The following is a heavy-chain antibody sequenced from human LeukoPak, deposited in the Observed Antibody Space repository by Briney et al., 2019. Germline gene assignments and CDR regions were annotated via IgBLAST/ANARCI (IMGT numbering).Heavy chain of an antibody. CDR3: ARSKEIDY. V-gene: IGHV5-51*01. Sequence: PGESLKISCKASGYSFTSYWIGWVRQMSGKGLEWMGFIYPGDSDTRYSPSFQGQVTISADKSITTAYLEWSSLKASDTAMYYCARSKEIDYWGQGTLVTVSS. CDR1: GYSFTSYW. D-gene: IGHD5-24*01. CDR2: IYPGDSDT. J-gene: IGHJ4*02.